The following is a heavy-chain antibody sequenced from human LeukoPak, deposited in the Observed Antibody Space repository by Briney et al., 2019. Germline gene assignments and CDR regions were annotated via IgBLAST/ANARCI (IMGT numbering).Heavy chain of an antibody. J-gene: IGHJ4*02. CDR1: GGSISSYY. Sequence: SETLSLTCTVSGGSISSYYWSWIRQPPGKGLEWIGYIYYSGSTNYNPSLKSRVTIPVDTSKNQFSLKLSSVTAADTAVYYCAAYRTQARGYSDGYLVYWGQGTLVTVSS. CDR3: AAYRTQARGYSDGYLVY. D-gene: IGHD5-18*01. V-gene: IGHV4-59*01. CDR2: IYYSGST.